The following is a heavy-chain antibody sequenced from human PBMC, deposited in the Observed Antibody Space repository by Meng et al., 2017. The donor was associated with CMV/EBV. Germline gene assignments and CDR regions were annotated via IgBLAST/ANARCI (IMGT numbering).Heavy chain of an antibody. CDR3: AKGPDNWNDHYLDS. CDR2: IRYDGSNK. CDR1: GFTFSIYA. J-gene: IGHJ4*02. V-gene: IGHV3-30*02. D-gene: IGHD1-20*01. Sequence: GGSLRLSCAASGFTFSIYAMHWVRQAPGKGLEWVACIRYDGSNKFYTESVKGRFIISRDNSKNTLYLQMSSLSTEDTAVFYCAKGPDNWNDHYLDSWGQGTLVTVSS.